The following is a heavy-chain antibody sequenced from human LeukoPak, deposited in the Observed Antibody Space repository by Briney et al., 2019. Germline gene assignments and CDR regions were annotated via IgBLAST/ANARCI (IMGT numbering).Heavy chain of an antibody. Sequence: SETLSLTCTVSGDSVSSGSYYWSWIRQPPGKGLEWIGYISYSGTTKYNPSLKSRVTISVDTSKNQFSLKLNSLTAADTAVYYCARGHTESADDYGNWFHPWGQGTLVTVSS. J-gene: IGHJ5*02. CDR3: ARGHTESADDYGNWFHP. CDR2: ISYSGTT. D-gene: IGHD5-12*01. V-gene: IGHV4-61*01. CDR1: GDSVSSGSYY.